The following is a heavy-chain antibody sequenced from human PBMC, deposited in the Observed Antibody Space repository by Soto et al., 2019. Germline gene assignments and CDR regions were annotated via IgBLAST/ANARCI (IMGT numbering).Heavy chain of an antibody. CDR3: VRPLEQQQLGFGMDV. CDR2: IYSGGST. V-gene: IGHV3-53*01. D-gene: IGHD6-13*01. Sequence: GGSLRLSCAASRLTFSSYAMSWVRQAPGKGLEWVSVIYSGGSTYYADSVKGRFTISRDNSKNTLYLQMNSLRAEDTAVYYCVRPLEQQQLGFGMDVWGQGSPVTVSS. J-gene: IGHJ6*01. CDR1: RLTFSSYA.